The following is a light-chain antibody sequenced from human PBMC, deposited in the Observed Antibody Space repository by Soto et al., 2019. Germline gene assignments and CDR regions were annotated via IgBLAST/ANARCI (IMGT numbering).Light chain of an antibody. V-gene: IGKV3-15*01. Sequence: IVMTQSPATLSVSPGERATLSCRASQSIDTNLAWYRQKPGQAPRLLIYEASSLESGVPSRFSGSGSGTDFTLTISSPQPEDFATYYCQQLNSYPLTFGGGTKVDI. J-gene: IGKJ4*02. CDR1: QSIDTN. CDR2: EAS. CDR3: QQLNSYPLT.